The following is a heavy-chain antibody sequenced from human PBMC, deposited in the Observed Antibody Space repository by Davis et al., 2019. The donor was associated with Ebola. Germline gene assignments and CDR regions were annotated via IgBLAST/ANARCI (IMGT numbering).Heavy chain of an antibody. D-gene: IGHD1-26*01. CDR1: GYTFTGYY. Sequence: ASVKVSCKASGYTFTGYYMHWVRQAPGQGLEWMGWINPNSGGTNYAQKFQGRVTMTRDTSISTAYMELSRLRSDDTAVYCCARGGGLSGWGYYYYGMDVWGQGTTVTVSS. J-gene: IGHJ6*02. CDR2: INPNSGGT. V-gene: IGHV1-2*02. CDR3: ARGGGLSGWGYYYYGMDV.